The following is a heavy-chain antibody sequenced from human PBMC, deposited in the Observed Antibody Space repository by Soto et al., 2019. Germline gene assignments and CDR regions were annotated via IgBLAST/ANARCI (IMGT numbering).Heavy chain of an antibody. CDR3: AKDRSVDTRDWFDP. D-gene: IGHD5-18*01. J-gene: IGHJ5*02. Sequence: GGSLRLSCAASGFTFGTYAMNWVRQAPGKGLEWVSGITGSVGSTYYADSVKGRFTISRDNSKNTLYLQMNSLRGDDTAVYYCAKDRSVDTRDWFDPWGQGTLVTVSS. V-gene: IGHV3-23*01. CDR2: ITGSVGST. CDR1: GFTFGTYA.